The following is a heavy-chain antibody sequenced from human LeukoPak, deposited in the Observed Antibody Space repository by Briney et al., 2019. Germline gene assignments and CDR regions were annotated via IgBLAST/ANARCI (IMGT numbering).Heavy chain of an antibody. D-gene: IGHD3-16*01. Sequence: ASVKVSCKASGYTLTGYYMHWVRQAPGQGLEWMGWINPNSGGTNYAQKFQGRVTMTRDTSISTAYMELSRLRSDDTAVYYCARYPYMGFMEYYFDYWGQGTLVTVSS. J-gene: IGHJ4*02. V-gene: IGHV1-2*02. CDR3: ARYPYMGFMEYYFDY. CDR1: GYTLTGYY. CDR2: INPNSGGT.